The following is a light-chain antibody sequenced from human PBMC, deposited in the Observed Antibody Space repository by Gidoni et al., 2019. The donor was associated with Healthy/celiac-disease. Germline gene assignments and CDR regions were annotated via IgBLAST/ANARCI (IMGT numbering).Light chain of an antibody. V-gene: IGLV8-61*01. J-gene: IGLJ2*01. CDR1: SGSVSTSYY. CDR3: VLYMGSGIWV. Sequence: QTVVTQEPSFSVSPGGTVTLTCGLSSGSVSTSYYPSWYQQTPGQAPRTLIYSTNTRSSGVPDRFSGSILGYKAALTITGAQADDESDYYCVLYMGSGIWVFGGGTKLXVX. CDR2: STN.